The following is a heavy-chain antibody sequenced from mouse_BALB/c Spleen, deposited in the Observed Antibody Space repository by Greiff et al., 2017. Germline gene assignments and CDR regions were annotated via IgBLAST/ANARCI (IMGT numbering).Heavy chain of an antibody. V-gene: IGHV3-2*02. CDR3: ARSGDYDGPHYAMDY. J-gene: IGHJ4*01. CDR1: GYSITSDYA. Sequence: EVQLVESGPGLVKPSQSLSLTCTVTGYSITSDYAWNWIRQFPGNKLEWMGYISYSGSTSYNPSLKSRISITRDTSKNQFFLQLNSVTTEDTATYYCARSGDYDGPHYAMDYWGQGTSVTVSS. D-gene: IGHD2-4*01. CDR2: ISYSGST.